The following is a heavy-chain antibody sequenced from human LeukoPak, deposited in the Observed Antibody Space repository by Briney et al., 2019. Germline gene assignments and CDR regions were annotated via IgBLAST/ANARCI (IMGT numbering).Heavy chain of an antibody. CDR3: AKGRRDGYNYDMDV. CDR2: ISSSGSTI. D-gene: IGHD5-24*01. V-gene: IGHV3-11*01. CDR1: GFTFSDYY. J-gene: IGHJ6*02. Sequence: GGSLRLSCAASGFTFSDYYMSWIRQAPGKGLEWVSYISSSGSTIYYADSVKGRFTISRDNAKNSLYLQMNSLRVEDTAVYYCAKGRRDGYNYDMDVWGQGTTVTVSS.